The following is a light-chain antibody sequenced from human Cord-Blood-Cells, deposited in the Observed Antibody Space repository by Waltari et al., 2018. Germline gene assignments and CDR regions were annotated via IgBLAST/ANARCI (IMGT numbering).Light chain of an antibody. Sequence: IVLTHSPGTLSLSPGARATLACRASQSVSRSYVAWYQQKPGQAPRLLLYGASSRATGIPDRFSGSGSGTDFTLTISRLEPEDFAVYYCQQYGSSPLTFGGGTKVEI. J-gene: IGKJ4*01. CDR2: GAS. V-gene: IGKV3-20*01. CDR3: QQYGSSPLT. CDR1: QSVSRSY.